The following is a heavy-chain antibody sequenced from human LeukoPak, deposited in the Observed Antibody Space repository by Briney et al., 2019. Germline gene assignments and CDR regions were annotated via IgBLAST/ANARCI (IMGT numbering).Heavy chain of an antibody. V-gene: IGHV1-24*01. Sequence: ASVTVSCKVSGYTLTELSMHWVRQAPGKGLEWMGGFDPEDGETIYAQKFQGRVTMTEDTSTDTAYMELSSLRSEDTAVYYCATAGSVTTPFYYYYGMDVWGQGTTVTVSS. CDR3: ATAGSVTTPFYYYYGMDV. CDR1: GYTLTELS. J-gene: IGHJ6*02. CDR2: FDPEDGET. D-gene: IGHD4-17*01.